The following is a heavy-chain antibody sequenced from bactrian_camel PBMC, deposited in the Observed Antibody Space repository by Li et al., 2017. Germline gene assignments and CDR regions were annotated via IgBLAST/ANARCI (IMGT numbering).Heavy chain of an antibody. CDR3: AARGLGADCSGPRRSSAEYVY. J-gene: IGHJ4*01. D-gene: IGHD3*01. V-gene: IGHV3S53*01. Sequence: QLVESGGGSVQPGGSLRLSCAISGHDPDRTCAGWFRQAPGKEREGVATIGSDGSTTYANSVKGRFTISKDNANFTVYLQMNSLKSEDTAMYFCAARGLGADCSGPRRSSAEYVYWGQGTQVTVS. CDR1: GHDPDRTC. CDR2: IGSDGST.